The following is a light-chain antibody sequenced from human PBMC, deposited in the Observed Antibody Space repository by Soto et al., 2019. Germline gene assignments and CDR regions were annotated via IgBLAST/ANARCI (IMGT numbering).Light chain of an antibody. CDR2: EGS. V-gene: IGLV2-23*01. CDR3: CSYAGSSTSPYV. Sequence: QSALTQPASVSGSPGQSITISCTGTSSDVGSYNLVSWYQQHPGKAPKLMIYEGSKRPSGVSNRFSGSKSGNTASLTISGLQAEDEADYYCCSYAGSSTSPYVFGTGTKLTGL. J-gene: IGLJ1*01. CDR1: SSDVGSYNL.